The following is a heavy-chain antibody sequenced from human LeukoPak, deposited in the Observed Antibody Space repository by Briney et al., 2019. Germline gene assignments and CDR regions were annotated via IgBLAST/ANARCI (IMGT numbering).Heavy chain of an antibody. CDR1: GFTFSSYS. V-gene: IGHV3-21*01. CDR3: ASGGVRYPFDY. D-gene: IGHD1-26*01. Sequence: GSLRLSGAASGFTFSSYSMNWVRQPPGKGLGWVSSISSSSSYIYYADSVKGRFTISRDNAKNSLYLQMNSLRAEDTAVYYCASGGVRYPFDYWGQGTLVTVSS. J-gene: IGHJ4*02. CDR2: ISSSSSYI.